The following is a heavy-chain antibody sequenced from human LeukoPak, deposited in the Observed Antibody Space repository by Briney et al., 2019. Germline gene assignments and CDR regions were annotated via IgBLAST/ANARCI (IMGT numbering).Heavy chain of an antibody. D-gene: IGHD3-10*01. CDR2: ISSSSSYI. CDR1: GFTFSSYS. J-gene: IGHJ4*02. V-gene: IGHV3-21*01. CDR3: ASYYGSGSTAGY. Sequence: PGGSLRLSCAASGFTFSSYSMNWVRQAPGKGLEWVSSISSSSSYIYYADSVKGRFTISRDNAKNSLYLQMNSLRAEDRAVYYCASYYGSGSTAGYWGQGTLVTVSS.